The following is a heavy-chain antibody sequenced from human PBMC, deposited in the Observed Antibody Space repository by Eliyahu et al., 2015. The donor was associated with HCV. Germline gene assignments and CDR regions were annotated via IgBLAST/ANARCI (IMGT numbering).Heavy chain of an antibody. J-gene: IGHJ5*02. CDR1: GXSITTYY. D-gene: IGHD6-19*01. CDR3: ASGGGGIAVTGTGGWFDP. V-gene: IGHV4-59*01. Sequence: QVQLQESGPGXVKPSEXLSLTCXXXGXSITTYYXSWIRQPPGKGLEWIGYMHYSGSTNYNPSLKSRVTISIDTSKNQFSLNLTSVTAADTAMYYCASGGGGIAVTGTGGWFDPWGQGTLVTVSS. CDR2: MHYSGST.